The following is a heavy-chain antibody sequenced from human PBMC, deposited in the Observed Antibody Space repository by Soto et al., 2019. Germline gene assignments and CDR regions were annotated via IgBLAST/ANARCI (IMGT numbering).Heavy chain of an antibody. J-gene: IGHJ4*02. CDR1: GGTVSSYA. V-gene: IGHV1-69*06. CDR2: IIPIFGTA. D-gene: IGHD3-22*01. Sequence: QVQLVQSGSEVKKPGSSAKVSCKASGGTVSSYAISWVRQAPGQGREWMGGIIPIFGTANYAQKFQGRVTITAAKSTSTAYMELSSLRSEDTAVYYCARGPSDSSGDSREFDYWGQGTLVTVSS. CDR3: ARGPSDSSGDSREFDY.